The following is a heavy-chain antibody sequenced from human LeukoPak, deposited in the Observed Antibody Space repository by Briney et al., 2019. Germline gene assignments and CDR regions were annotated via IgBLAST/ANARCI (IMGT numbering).Heavy chain of an antibody. V-gene: IGHV3-21*01. CDR3: AREGCSSTSCSETFDY. D-gene: IGHD2-2*01. CDR1: GFTFSSYS. CDR2: ISSSSNYL. Sequence: GGSLRLSCAASGFTFSSYSMNWVRQAPGKGLEWASSISSSSNYLYYADSVKGRFTISRDNAKISLYLQMNNLRAEDTAVYYCAREGCSSTSCSETFDYWGQGTLVTVSS. J-gene: IGHJ4*02.